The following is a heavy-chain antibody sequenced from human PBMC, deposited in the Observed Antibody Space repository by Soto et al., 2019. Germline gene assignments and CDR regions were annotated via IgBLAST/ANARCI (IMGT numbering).Heavy chain of an antibody. V-gene: IGHV3-23*01. J-gene: IGHJ4*02. D-gene: IGHD3-3*01. CDR3: AKDSALRFLEWPGYYFDY. CDR1: GFTFSSYA. Sequence: GGSLRLSCAASGFTFSSYAMSWVRQAPGKGLEWVSAISGSGGSTYYADSVKGRFTISRGNSKNTLYLQMNSLRAEDTAVYYCAKDSALRFLEWPGYYFDYWGQGTLVTVSS. CDR2: ISGSGGST.